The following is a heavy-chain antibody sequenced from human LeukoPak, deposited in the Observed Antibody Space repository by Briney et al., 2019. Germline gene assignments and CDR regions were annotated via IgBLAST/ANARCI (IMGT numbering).Heavy chain of an antibody. J-gene: IGHJ4*02. CDR2: IYYSGSAIYYNGDT. D-gene: IGHD3-3*01. CDR3: VSLTRESPPRGNRDLWSGYSDY. CDR1: GVSMSSYY. V-gene: IGHV4-59*01. Sequence: SETLSLTCTVSGVSMSSYYWSWIRQPPGKGLEWIGYIYYSGSAIYYNGDTHYNPSLKSRVTISLDTSRNHFSLILSSVTAANTAIYYCVSLTRESPPRGNRDLWSGYSDYWGQGTLVTVSS.